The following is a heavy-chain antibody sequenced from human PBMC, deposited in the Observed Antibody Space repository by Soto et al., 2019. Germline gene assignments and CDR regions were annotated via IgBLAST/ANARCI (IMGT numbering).Heavy chain of an antibody. D-gene: IGHD3-10*01. CDR1: GGSISSCGYY. J-gene: IGHJ6*02. CDR3: ARDLYYYGSGSYPDV. Sequence: PSETLSLTCTVSGGSISSCGYYWSWIRQHPGKGLEWIGYIYYSGSTYYNPSLKSRVTISVDTSKNQFSLKLSSVTAADTAVYYCARDLYYYGSGSYPDVWGQGTTVTVSS. CDR2: IYYSGST. V-gene: IGHV4-31*03.